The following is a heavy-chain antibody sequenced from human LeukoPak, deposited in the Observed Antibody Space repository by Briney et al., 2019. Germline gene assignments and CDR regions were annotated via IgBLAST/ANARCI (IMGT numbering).Heavy chain of an antibody. CDR3: TRSRITMMGRIFDS. V-gene: IGHV3-49*04. Sequence: GGSLRLSCAASGFTFSSYEMNWVRQAPGKGLEWVGFIRSKAYGGTTEYAASVKGRFTISRDDSKSIAYLQMNSLKTEDTAVYYCTRSRITMMGRIFDSWGQGTLVTVSS. J-gene: IGHJ4*02. CDR2: IRSKAYGGTT. D-gene: IGHD3-22*01. CDR1: GFTFSSYE.